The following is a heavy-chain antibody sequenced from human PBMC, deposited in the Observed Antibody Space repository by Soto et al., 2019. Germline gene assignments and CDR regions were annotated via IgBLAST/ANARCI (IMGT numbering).Heavy chain of an antibody. D-gene: IGHD2-15*01. Sequence: ASVKVSSWASRSTFASYTTSWARQAPGQGLKSIRCNSAYNGDTNYAQKLQDRVTMTTDTCTSTAYMELRSLRSDDTAVYYGARESGWLGYCHGGRCYLPQNGFDHWGQGTLVAVSS. CDR1: RSTFASYT. CDR3: ARESGWLGYCHGGRCYLPQNGFDH. CDR2: NSAYNGDT. J-gene: IGHJ5*02. V-gene: IGHV1-18*01.